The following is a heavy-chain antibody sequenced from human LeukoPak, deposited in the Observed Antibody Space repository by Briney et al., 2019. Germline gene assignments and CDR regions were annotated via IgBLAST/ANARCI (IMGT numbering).Heavy chain of an antibody. V-gene: IGHV3-74*01. CDR1: GFDFSSNW. J-gene: IGHJ4*02. Sequence: GGSLRLSCAASGFDFSSNWMHWVRHAPGQGLVWVSRIKGDGISTNYADSVKGRFTISRDIAKNTLYLQMSSLRAEDTAVYYCARGVVRYFDYWGQGALVTVSS. D-gene: IGHD3-9*01. CDR3: ARGVVRYFDY. CDR2: IKGDGIST.